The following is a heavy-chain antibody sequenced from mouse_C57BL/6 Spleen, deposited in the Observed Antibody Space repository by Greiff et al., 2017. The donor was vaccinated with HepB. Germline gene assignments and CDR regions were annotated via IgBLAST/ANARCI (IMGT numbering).Heavy chain of an antibody. CDR3: ARDPDGYDVWFAY. V-gene: IGHV5-4*01. J-gene: IGHJ3*01. CDR1: GFTFSSYA. CDR2: ISDGGSYT. D-gene: IGHD2-2*01. Sequence: EVQGVESGGGLVKPGGSLKLSCAASGFTFSSYAMSWVRQTPEKRLEWVATISDGGSYTYYPDNVKGRFTISRDNAKNNLYLQMSHLKSEDTAMYYCARDPDGYDVWFAYWGQGTLVTVSA.